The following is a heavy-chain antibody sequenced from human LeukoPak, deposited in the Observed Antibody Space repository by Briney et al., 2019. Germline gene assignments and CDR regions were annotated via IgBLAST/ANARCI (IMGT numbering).Heavy chain of an antibody. D-gene: IGHD3-3*01. V-gene: IGHV1-69*04. CDR3: ARGHYDFWSGSHYYYYYMDV. Sequence: ASVKVSCKASGGTFSSYAISWVRQAPGQGLEWMGRIIPILGIANYAQKFQGRVTITADKSTSTAYMELSSLRSEDTAVYYCARGHYDFWSGSHYYYYYMDVWGKGTTVTVSS. CDR1: GGTFSSYA. J-gene: IGHJ6*03. CDR2: IIPILGIA.